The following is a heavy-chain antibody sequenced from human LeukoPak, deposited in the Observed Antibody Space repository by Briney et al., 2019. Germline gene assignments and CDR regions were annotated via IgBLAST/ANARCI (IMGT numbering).Heavy chain of an antibody. V-gene: IGHV7-4-1*02. D-gene: IGHD4-17*01. Sequence: ASVKVSCKASGYTFTSYAMNWVRQAPGQGLEWMGWINTNTGNPTYAQGFTGRFVFSLDTSVSTAYLQISSLKAEDTAVYYCARDRGGFAVYGDYVGDYFDYWGQGTLVTVSS. CDR3: ARDRGGFAVYGDYVGDYFDY. J-gene: IGHJ4*02. CDR2: INTNTGNP. CDR1: GYTFTSYA.